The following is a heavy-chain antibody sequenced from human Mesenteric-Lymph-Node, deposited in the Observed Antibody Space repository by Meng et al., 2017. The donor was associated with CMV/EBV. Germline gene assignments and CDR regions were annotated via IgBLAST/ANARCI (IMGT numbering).Heavy chain of an antibody. J-gene: IGHJ4*02. Sequence: GGSLRLSCAASGLTFSSSAMNWVRQAPGKGLEWVAAISGSGVSTYYADSVKGRFIISRDNSKNTVYLQMNGLRAEDTAVYYCARAYGGNSDNWGQGTLVTVSS. V-gene: IGHV3-23*01. CDR1: GLTFSSSA. CDR3: ARAYGGNSDN. CDR2: ISGSGVST. D-gene: IGHD4-23*01.